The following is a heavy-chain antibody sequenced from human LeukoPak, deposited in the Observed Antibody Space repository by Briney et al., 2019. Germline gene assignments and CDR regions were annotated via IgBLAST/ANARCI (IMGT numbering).Heavy chain of an antibody. CDR2: VSSSSSTT. CDR1: GFTFSSYW. D-gene: IGHD6-13*01. V-gene: IGHV3-48*04. J-gene: IGHJ3*01. Sequence: GGSLRLSCAASGFTFSSYWMSWVRQAPGKGLEWVSYVSSSSSTTYYADFVKGRFTISRDNAKNSLYLQMNSLRAEDTAVYYCARELSYTSSWHRGALDFWGQGTMVTVSS. CDR3: ARELSYTSSWHRGALDF.